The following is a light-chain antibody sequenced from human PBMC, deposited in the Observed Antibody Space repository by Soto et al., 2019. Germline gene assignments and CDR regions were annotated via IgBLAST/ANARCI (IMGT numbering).Light chain of an antibody. Sequence: DIQLNQAPSFLSASVGDRVTITCRASQDISSYLAWYQQKPGKAPKLLIYAASTLQSGVPSRFSGSGAGTEFTLTISSLQPEDFASYYCQQLNSYPRWTFGQGTKVEIK. CDR1: QDISSY. CDR2: AAS. J-gene: IGKJ2*02. CDR3: QQLNSYPRWT. V-gene: IGKV1-9*01.